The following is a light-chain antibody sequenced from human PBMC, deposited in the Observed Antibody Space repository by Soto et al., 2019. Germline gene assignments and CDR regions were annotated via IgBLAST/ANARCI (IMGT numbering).Light chain of an antibody. CDR2: DVS. J-gene: IGLJ3*02. CDR3: SSYTSTTTPWV. CDR1: SSDVGAYNY. Sequence: QSALTQPASVSGSPGQSITISCTGTSSDVGAYNYVSWYQQHPGKAPKLMIYDVSNRHSGVSDRFSGSKSGNTASLTISGLQAEDEADYYCSSYTSTTTPWVFGGGTQLTVL. V-gene: IGLV2-14*01.